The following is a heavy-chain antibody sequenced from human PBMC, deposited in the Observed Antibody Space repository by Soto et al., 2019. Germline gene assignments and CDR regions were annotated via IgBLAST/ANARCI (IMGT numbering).Heavy chain of an antibody. D-gene: IGHD1-1*01. J-gene: IGHJ4*02. CDR2: ISGGGDIT. Sequence: QTGGSLRLSCAASGFTFSSYAMGWVRQAPGKGLEWVSLISGGGDITYYANSVKGRFTISRDNSKNTLYLQMNSLRAEDTAVYFCATQDFRGTTGTTWGQGTLVTVSS. CDR1: GFTFSSYA. V-gene: IGHV3-23*01. CDR3: ATQDFRGTTGTT.